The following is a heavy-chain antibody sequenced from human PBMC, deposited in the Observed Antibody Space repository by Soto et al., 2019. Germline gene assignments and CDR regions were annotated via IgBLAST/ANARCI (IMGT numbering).Heavy chain of an antibody. Sequence: SVKVSCKASGGTFSSYAISWVRQAPGQGLEWMGGIIPIFGTANYAQKFQGRVTITADKSTSTAYMELSSLRSEDTAVYYCARSVLRFLEWLPPFYHYGMDVWGQGTTVTVSS. J-gene: IGHJ6*02. CDR2: IIPIFGTA. CDR1: GGTFSSYA. V-gene: IGHV1-69*06. D-gene: IGHD3-3*01. CDR3: ARSVLRFLEWLPPFYHYGMDV.